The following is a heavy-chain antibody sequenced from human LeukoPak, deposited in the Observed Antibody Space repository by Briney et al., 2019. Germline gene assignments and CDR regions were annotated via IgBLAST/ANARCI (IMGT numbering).Heavy chain of an antibody. D-gene: IGHD6-19*01. CDR3: AGVRYTSASTYDYYYYMDV. CDR2: INHSGST. V-gene: IGHV4-34*01. CDR1: GGSFSGYY. J-gene: IGHJ6*03. Sequence: SETLSLTCAVYGGSFSGYYWSWIRQPPGKGLEWIGEINHSGSTNYNPSLKSRVTISVDTSKNQFSLKLSSVTAADTAVYYCAGVRYTSASTYDYYYYMDVWGKGTTVTISS.